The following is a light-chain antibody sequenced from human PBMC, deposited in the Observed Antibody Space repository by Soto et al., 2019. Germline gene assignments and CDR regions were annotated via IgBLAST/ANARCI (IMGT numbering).Light chain of an antibody. Sequence: DIQMTQSPSSLSASVGDRVTITCRASQSISSYLNWYQQKPGKAPKLLIYAASSLQSGVPSRFSGSGSGTDFTLTISSLQPEDFATYYCQQSSSTQLTFGGGTKVDIK. CDR2: AAS. J-gene: IGKJ4*01. CDR3: QQSSSTQLT. V-gene: IGKV1-39*01. CDR1: QSISSY.